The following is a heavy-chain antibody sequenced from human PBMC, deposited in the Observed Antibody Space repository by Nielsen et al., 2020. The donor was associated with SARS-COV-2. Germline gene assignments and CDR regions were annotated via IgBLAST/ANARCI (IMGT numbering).Heavy chain of an antibody. V-gene: IGHV5-10-1*01. J-gene: IGHJ5*02. Sequence: GESQKISCKGSGYSFTSYWISWVRQMPGKGLEWMGRIDPSDSYTNDRPSFQGHVTISADKSISTAYLQWSSLKASDTAMYYWARRRRACSSTGCYNVVGRGVDPWGQGTLVTVSS. CDR3: ARRRRACSSTGCYNVVGRGVDP. CDR2: IDPSDSYT. D-gene: IGHD2-2*02. CDR1: GYSFTSYW.